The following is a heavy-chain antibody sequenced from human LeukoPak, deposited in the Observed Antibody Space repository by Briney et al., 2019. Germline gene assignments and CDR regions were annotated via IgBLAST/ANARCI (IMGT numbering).Heavy chain of an antibody. J-gene: IGHJ4*02. V-gene: IGHV4-4*02. Sequence: SETLSLTCAVSGGSISSSNWWSWVRQSPGKGLEWIGEIYHSGTTNYNPSLKSRVTISVDKSKNQFSLRLSSVTAADTAVYHCTREHGWYYFDYWGQGTLVTVSS. CDR3: TREHGWYYFDY. CDR2: IYHSGTT. D-gene: IGHD6-19*01. CDR1: GGSISSSNW.